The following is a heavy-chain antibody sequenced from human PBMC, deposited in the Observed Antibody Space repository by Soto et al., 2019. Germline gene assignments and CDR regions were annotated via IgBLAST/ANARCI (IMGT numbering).Heavy chain of an antibody. CDR3: VKFRGRAYPYYYMDV. V-gene: IGHV3-23*01. D-gene: IGHD3-10*01. CDR2: YGGSGGSR. J-gene: IGHJ6*03. Sequence: DVQLLESGGGLVQWGGSLRLSCVTSGFTFSTYGITWVRQAPGKGLEWVSYGGSGGSRYYAESVKGRFTTSRDNSKNTLSLEMNSLRAEDTATYYCVKFRGRAYPYYYMDVWGKGTTVTVSS. CDR1: GFTFSTYG.